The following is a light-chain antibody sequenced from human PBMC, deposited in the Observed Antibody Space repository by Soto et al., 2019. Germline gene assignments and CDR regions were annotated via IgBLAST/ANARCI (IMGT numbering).Light chain of an antibody. J-gene: IGKJ4*01. CDR2: GVS. CDR1: QSVSRN. Sequence: EIVMAQSPATLSVSPGERATLFCRASQSVSRNLAWHQQKPGQAPRLLIYGVSTRATGVPARFSGSGSGTDFTLTISSLQSEDLAVYSCQQRRNWPPTFGGGTKVDIK. V-gene: IGKV3-15*01. CDR3: QQRRNWPPT.